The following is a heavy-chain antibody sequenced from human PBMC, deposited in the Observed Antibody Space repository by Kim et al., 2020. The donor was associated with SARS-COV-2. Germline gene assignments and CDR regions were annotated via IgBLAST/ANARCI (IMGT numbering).Heavy chain of an antibody. CDR3: ARGLYGSGSFFLDY. Sequence: SETLSLTCTVSGGSISSGGYYWSWIRQHPGKGLEWIGYIYYSGSTYYNPSLKSRVTISVDTSKNQFSLKLSSVTAADTAVYYCARGLYGSGSFFLDYWGQGTLVTVSS. D-gene: IGHD3-10*01. CDR1: GGSISSGGYY. CDR2: IYYSGST. J-gene: IGHJ4*02. V-gene: IGHV4-31*03.